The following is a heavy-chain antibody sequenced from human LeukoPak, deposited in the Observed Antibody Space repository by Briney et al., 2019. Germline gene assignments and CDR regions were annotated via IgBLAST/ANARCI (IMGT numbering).Heavy chain of an antibody. CDR2: INPSGGST. CDR3: AGDQNIVVVPAAGYYYYYYMDV. D-gene: IGHD2-2*01. V-gene: IGHV1-46*01. Sequence: ASVKVSCKASGYTFTGYYMHWVRQAPGQGLEWMGIINPSGGSTSYAQKFQGRVTMTRDTSTSTVYMELSSLRSEDTAVYYCAGDQNIVVVPAAGYYYYYYMDVWGKGTTVTISS. J-gene: IGHJ6*03. CDR1: GYTFTGYY.